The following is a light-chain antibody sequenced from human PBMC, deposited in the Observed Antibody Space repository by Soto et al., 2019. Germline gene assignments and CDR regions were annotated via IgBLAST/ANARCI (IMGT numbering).Light chain of an antibody. J-gene: IGLJ3*02. CDR2: GND. CDR1: TSNIGHNY. V-gene: IGLV1-51*01. Sequence: QSVLTQPPSVSAAPGQTVTISCSGGTSNIGHNYVSWYQQLPVTAPTLLIYGNDKRPSGIPDRFSGSKSGTSATLAITGLQTGDEADYYCATWDTNLSAVFGGGTKVTVL. CDR3: ATWDTNLSAV.